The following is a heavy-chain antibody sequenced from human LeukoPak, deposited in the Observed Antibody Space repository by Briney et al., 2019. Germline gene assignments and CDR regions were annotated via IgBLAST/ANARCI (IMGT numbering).Heavy chain of an antibody. D-gene: IGHD1-1*01. Sequence: PSETLSLTCTVSGGSISRNYWSWIRQPPGKGLEWIGYLYYSGSTNTNYNPSLTSRATISVDTSKKEFSLKLSSVTAADTAVYYCARVTWFPGTSYYYMDVWGKGTTVTVSS. V-gene: IGHV4-59*01. CDR3: ARVTWFPGTSYYYMDV. CDR1: GGSISRNY. J-gene: IGHJ6*03. CDR2: LYYSGSTNT.